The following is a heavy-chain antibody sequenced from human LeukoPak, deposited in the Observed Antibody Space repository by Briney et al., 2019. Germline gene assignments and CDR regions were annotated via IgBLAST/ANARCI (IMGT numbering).Heavy chain of an antibody. D-gene: IGHD1-26*01. J-gene: IGHJ1*01. CDR3: ASGGGSYGGFQH. Sequence: SVKVSCKASGGTFSSYAISWVRQAPGQGLEWMGGINPIFGTANYAQKFQGRVTITADESTSTAYMELSSLRSEDTAVYYCASGGGSYGGFQHWGQGTLVTVSS. CDR1: GGTFSSYA. CDR2: INPIFGTA. V-gene: IGHV1-69*13.